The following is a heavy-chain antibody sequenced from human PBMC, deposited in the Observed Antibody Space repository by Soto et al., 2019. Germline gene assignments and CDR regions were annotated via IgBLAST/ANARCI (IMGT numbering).Heavy chain of an antibody. CDR1: GFTFSSYA. CDR2: ISGSGGST. CDR3: AIDLLDYDSSGYQVGDI. Sequence: PGGSLRLSCAASGFTFSSYAMSWVRQAPGKGLEWVSAISGSGGSTYYADSVKGRFTISRDNSKNTLYLQMNSLRAEDTAVYYCAIDLLDYDSSGYQVGDIWGQGTMVTVSS. D-gene: IGHD3-22*01. V-gene: IGHV3-23*01. J-gene: IGHJ3*02.